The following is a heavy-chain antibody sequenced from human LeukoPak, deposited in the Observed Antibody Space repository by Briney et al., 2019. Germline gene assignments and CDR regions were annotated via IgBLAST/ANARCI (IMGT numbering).Heavy chain of an antibody. V-gene: IGHV5-51*07. J-gene: IGHJ5*02. D-gene: IGHD1-26*01. CDR3: ARLLGDQGALPSWWFDP. Sequence: GESLKISCKGSGYSFTSYWIGWVHQIPGKGLELMGIIYPGDSDTRYSPSFQGQVTISADKSISTAYLQWSSLKASDTAMYYCARLLGDQGALPSWWFDPWGQGTLVTVSS. CDR1: GYSFTSYW. CDR2: IYPGDSDT.